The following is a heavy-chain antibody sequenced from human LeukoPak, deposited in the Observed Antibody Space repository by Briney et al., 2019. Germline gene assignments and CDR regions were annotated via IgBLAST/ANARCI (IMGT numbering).Heavy chain of an antibody. CDR1: GYTFIDYY. V-gene: IGHV1-2*02. Sequence: GASVKVSCKASGYTFIDYYMHWARQAPGQGLEWMGWINPNSGGTDYAQKFQGRVTMTRDTSISTAYMELSRLRSDDTAVYYCARGGYNTGWEFDYWGQGTLVTVSS. D-gene: IGHD6-19*01. CDR2: INPNSGGT. J-gene: IGHJ4*02. CDR3: ARGGYNTGWEFDY.